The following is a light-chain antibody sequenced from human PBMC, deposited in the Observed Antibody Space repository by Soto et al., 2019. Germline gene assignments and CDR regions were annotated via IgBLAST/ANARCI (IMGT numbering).Light chain of an antibody. CDR1: ESVTIW. CDR2: DAS. CDR3: EQYDSCSPST. V-gene: IGKV1-5*01. J-gene: IGKJ1*01. Sequence: IQLTQSPSSLSASVGDRVTITCRASESVTIWLAWYQQKPGKAPRLLIYDASTLEGGVPSRFSASGSGTAFTLTLSSLQPDDFDTYYCEQYDSCSPSTFGHGVKVDIX.